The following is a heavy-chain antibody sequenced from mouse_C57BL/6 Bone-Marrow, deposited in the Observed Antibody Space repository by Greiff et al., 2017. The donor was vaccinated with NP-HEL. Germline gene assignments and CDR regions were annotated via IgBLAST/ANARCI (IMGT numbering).Heavy chain of an antibody. CDR3: ARDAPEGYAMDY. Sequence: EVKVVESGGGLVQSGRSLRLSCATSGFTFSDFYMEWVRQAPGKGLEWIAASRNKANDYTKEYSVSVKGRLIVSRATSQSILYLQMNALRAEDTAIYYCARDAPEGYAMDYWGQGTSVTVSS. CDR1: GFTFSDFY. V-gene: IGHV7-1*01. J-gene: IGHJ4*01. CDR2: SRNKANDYTK.